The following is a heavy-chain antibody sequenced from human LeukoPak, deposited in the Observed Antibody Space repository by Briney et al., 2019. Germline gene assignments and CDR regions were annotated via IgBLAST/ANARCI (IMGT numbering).Heavy chain of an antibody. V-gene: IGHV3-23*01. Sequence: GGSLRLSCAASGFTFSSYAMTWVRQAPGKGLEWVSTIRGSDDSTYYAHSVKGRFTISRDNSKSTLYLQMNSLRAEDTAIYYCAKDTGPAAGITADYWGQGTLVTVSS. CDR3: AKDTGPAAGITADY. CDR1: GFTFSSYA. D-gene: IGHD6-13*01. CDR2: IRGSDDST. J-gene: IGHJ4*02.